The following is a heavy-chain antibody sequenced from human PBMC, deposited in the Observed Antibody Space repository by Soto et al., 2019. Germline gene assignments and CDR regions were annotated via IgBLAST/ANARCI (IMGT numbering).Heavy chain of an antibody. CDR2: ISGSGDIT. D-gene: IGHD1-1*01. Sequence: GGSLRLSCAASGFIFNNYAMNWVRQAPGKGLEWVSTISGSGDITYYADSVKGRFTISRDKSKNTLYLQMSSMRVEDTALYFCAKESDGTCHSVIDYWGQGTLVTVSS. J-gene: IGHJ4*02. CDR3: AKESDGTCHSVIDY. V-gene: IGHV3-23*01. CDR1: GFIFNNYA.